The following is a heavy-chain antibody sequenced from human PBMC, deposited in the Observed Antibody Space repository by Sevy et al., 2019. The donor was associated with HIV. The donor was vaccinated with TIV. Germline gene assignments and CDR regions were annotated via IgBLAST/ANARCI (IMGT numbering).Heavy chain of an antibody. D-gene: IGHD4-17*01. CDR1: GFTFSSYA. CDR3: ARDQHDYGGNLRTGWFDP. CDR2: ISYDGSNK. J-gene: IGHJ5*02. V-gene: IGHV3-30-3*01. Sequence: GESLKISCAASGFTFSSYAMHWVHQAPGKGLEWVAVISYDGSNKYYADSVKGRFTISRDNSKSTLYLQMNSLRAEDTAVYYCARDQHDYGGNLRTGWFDPWGQGTLVTVSS.